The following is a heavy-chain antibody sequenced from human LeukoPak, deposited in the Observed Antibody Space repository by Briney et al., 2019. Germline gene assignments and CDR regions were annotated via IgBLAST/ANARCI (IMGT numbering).Heavy chain of an antibody. J-gene: IGHJ5*02. CDR1: GFTFSSYA. CDR3: AKDLYGSGWYNYFDP. Sequence: GGSLRLSCAASGFTFSSYAMSWVRQAPGKGLEWVSAISGSGSSTYYADSVKGRFTISRDNSKNTLYPQMNSLRTEDTAVYHCAKDLYGSGWYNYFDPWGQGALVTVSS. CDR2: ISGSGSST. V-gene: IGHV3-23*01. D-gene: IGHD6-19*01.